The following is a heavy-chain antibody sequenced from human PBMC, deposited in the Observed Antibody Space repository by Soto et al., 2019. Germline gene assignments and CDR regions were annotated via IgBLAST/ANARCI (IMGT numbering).Heavy chain of an antibody. CDR1: GGTFSSYA. CDR3: ARDNRRREAYYYGMDV. Sequence: QVQLVQSGAEVKKPGSSVKVSCKASGGTFSSYAISWVRQAPGQGLEWMGGIIPIFGTANYAQKFQGRVTITADESTSTAYRELSSLRSEDTAVYYCARDNRRREAYYYGMDVWGQGTTVTVSS. CDR2: IIPIFGTA. V-gene: IGHV1-69*12. J-gene: IGHJ6*02.